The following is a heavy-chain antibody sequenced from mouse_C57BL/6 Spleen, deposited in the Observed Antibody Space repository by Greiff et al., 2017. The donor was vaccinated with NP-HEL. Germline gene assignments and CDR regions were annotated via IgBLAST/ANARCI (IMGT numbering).Heavy chain of an antibody. J-gene: IGHJ2*01. CDR1: GFTFSSYA. CDR2: ISNGGSYT. Sequence: VQLKQSGGGLVKPGGSLKLSCAASGFTFSSYAMSWVRQTPEKRLEWVATISNGGSYTYYPDNVKGRFTISRDNAKNTQYLQMSRLKSEDTAMYYCARVYYGYSGYFEYWGQGTTVTVSS. CDR3: ARVYYGYSGYFEY. V-gene: IGHV5-4*01. D-gene: IGHD2-2*01.